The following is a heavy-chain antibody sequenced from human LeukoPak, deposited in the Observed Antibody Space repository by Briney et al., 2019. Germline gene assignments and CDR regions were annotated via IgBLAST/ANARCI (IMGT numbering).Heavy chain of an antibody. CDR3: ARASWVDIVVVPAVFDY. D-gene: IGHD2-2*03. Sequence: ASVKVSCKASGYTFTGYYMHWVRRAPGQGLEWMGWINPNSGGTNYAQKFQGRVTMTRDTSISTAYMELSRLRSDDTAVYYCARASWVDIVVVPAVFDYWGQGTLVTVSS. J-gene: IGHJ4*02. CDR2: INPNSGGT. CDR1: GYTFTGYY. V-gene: IGHV1-2*02.